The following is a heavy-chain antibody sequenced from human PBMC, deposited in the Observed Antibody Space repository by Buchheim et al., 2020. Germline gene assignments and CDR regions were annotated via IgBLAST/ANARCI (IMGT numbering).Heavy chain of an antibody. CDR2: INSDGSST. CDR3: ARDSIVVVPAANNWFDP. CDR1: GFTFSSYW. J-gene: IGHJ5*02. Sequence: EVQLVESGGGLVQPGGSLRLSCAASGFTFSSYWMHWVRQAPGKGLVWVSRINSDGSSTSYADSVKGRFTISRDNAKNTLHLQMNSLRAEDTAVYYCARDSIVVVPAANNWFDPWGQGTL. D-gene: IGHD2-2*01. V-gene: IGHV3-74*01.